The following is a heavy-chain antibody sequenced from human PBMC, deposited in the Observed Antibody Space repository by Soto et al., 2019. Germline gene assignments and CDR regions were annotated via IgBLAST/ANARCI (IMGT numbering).Heavy chain of an antibody. V-gene: IGHV3-64D*08. CDR1: GFTFSSYA. Sequence: GGSLRLSCSASGFTFSSYAMHWVRQAPGKGLEYVSAISSNGGSTYYADSVKGRFTISRDNSKNTLYLQMSSLRAEDTAVYYCVNGPRITIFGVVTRNYYYGMDVWGQGTTVTVSS. CDR2: ISSNGGST. CDR3: VNGPRITIFGVVTRNYYYGMDV. J-gene: IGHJ6*02. D-gene: IGHD3-3*01.